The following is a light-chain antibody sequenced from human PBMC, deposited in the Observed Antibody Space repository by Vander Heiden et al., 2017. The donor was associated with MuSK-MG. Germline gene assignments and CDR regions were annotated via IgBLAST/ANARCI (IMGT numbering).Light chain of an antibody. V-gene: IGLV2-14*01. CDR1: SSDVGGCNY. CDR2: DVS. CDR3: SSYTSSSTVV. J-gene: IGLJ2*01. Sequence: QSALTQPASVSGAPGQSFTISCTATSSDVGGCNYVSWYQQHPGKANKLMIYDVSKRPSGVANRFSGSKSGNTASLTITGRQAEDEDDYYCSSYTSSSTVVFGGGSKLTVL.